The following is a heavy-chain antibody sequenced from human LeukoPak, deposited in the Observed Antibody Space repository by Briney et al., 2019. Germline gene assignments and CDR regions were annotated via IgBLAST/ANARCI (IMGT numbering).Heavy chain of an antibody. V-gene: IGHV6-1*01. CDR3: ARVSSIAAAGPDY. CDR2: TYYRSKWYN. J-gene: IGHJ4*02. CDR1: GDSVSSNSAA. Sequence: SQTLSLTCAISGDSVSSNSAAWNWIRQSPSRGLEWLGRTYYRSKWYNDYAVSVKSRITINPDTSKNQFSLKLSSVTAADTAVYYCARVSSIAAAGPDYWGQGTLVTVSS. D-gene: IGHD6-13*01.